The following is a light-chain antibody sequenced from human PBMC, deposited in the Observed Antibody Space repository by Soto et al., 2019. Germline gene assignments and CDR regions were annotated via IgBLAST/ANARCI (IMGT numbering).Light chain of an antibody. J-gene: IGKJ5*01. V-gene: IGKV3-11*01. CDR2: DAS. CDR3: QQRSNWPSIT. Sequence: EIVLTQSPGTLSLSPGESTTLSCRASQSVGSSYLAWYQHKPGQAPRLLIYDASNRATGIPARFSGSGSGTDFTLTINSLEPEDSAVYYCQQRSNWPSITFGQGTRLEIK. CDR1: QSVGSSY.